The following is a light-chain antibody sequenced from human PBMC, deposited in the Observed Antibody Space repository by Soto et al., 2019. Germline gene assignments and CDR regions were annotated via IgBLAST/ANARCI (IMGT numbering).Light chain of an antibody. V-gene: IGKV3D-15*01. CDR3: QQYNDWPLT. CDR2: GAS. CDR1: QTVSRN. J-gene: IGKJ1*01. Sequence: EVVMTQSPATLSVSPGERATLSCRASQTVSRNLAWYQQRPGQAPRLLISGASSRATGIPDRFSGSGSGTDFTLTISSLQSEDFALYYCQQYNDWPLTFGQGTKV.